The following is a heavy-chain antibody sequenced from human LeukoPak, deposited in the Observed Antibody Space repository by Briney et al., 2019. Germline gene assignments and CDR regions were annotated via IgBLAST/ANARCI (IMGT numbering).Heavy chain of an antibody. J-gene: IGHJ5*02. CDR2: INHSGST. Sequence: SETLSLTCAVYGGSFGGYYWSWIRQPPGKGLEWIGEINHSGSTNYNPSLKSRVTISVDTSKNQFSLKLSSVTAADTAVYYCARVQRPMTTVTRGWFDPWGQGTLVTVSS. D-gene: IGHD4-17*01. CDR3: ARVQRPMTTVTRGWFDP. CDR1: GGSFGGYY. V-gene: IGHV4-34*01.